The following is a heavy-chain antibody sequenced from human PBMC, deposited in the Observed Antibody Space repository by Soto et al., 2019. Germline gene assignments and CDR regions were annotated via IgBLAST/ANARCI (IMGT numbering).Heavy chain of an antibody. CDR2: IYPGDSDT. V-gene: IGHV5-51*01. CDR3: ARHQQLDSYYYGMDV. Sequence: PGESLKISCKGSGYSFTSYWIGWVRQMPWKVLERMGIIYPGDSDTRNSPSFQGQVTISADKSTSTAYLQWSSLKASDTAMYYCARHQQLDSYYYGMDVWGQGTTVTVSS. D-gene: IGHD6-13*01. CDR1: GYSFTSYW. J-gene: IGHJ6*02.